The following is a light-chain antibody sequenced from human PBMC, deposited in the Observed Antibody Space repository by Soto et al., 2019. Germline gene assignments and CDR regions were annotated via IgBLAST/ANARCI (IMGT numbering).Light chain of an antibody. CDR3: QYLNSFPLP. CDR1: QCIRNY. Sequence: IQLTQSPSSLSASVGDRVTITCRASQCIRNYLAWYQQKPGKAPNLLIYLASTLQGGVPSRFSGSGSGTDFSLTISSLQPEDVATYYCQYLNSFPLPVGGGTKVELK. J-gene: IGKJ4*01. V-gene: IGKV1-9*01. CDR2: LAS.